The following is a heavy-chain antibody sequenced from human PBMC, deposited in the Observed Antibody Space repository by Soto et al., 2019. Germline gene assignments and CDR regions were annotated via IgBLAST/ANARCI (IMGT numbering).Heavy chain of an antibody. V-gene: IGHV4-38-2*02. CDR2: IYHSGGT. CDR1: GYSISSGYY. J-gene: IGHJ5*02. CDR3: ARDPGNWFVP. Sequence: SETLSLTCAVSGYSISSGYYWGWIRQPPGKGLEWIGSIYHSGGTYYNPSLKSRVTISVDTSKNQFSLKLSSVTAADTAVYYCARDPGNWFVPWGQGPMVTVYS.